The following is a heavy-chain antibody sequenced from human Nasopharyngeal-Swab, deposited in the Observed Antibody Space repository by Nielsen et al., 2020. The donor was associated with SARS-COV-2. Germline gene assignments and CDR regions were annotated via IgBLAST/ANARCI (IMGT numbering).Heavy chain of an antibody. CDR1: GFTFSSYG. J-gene: IGHJ4*02. D-gene: IGHD2-21*02. CDR2: ISSRGDSI. V-gene: IGHV3-48*03. Sequence: GGSLRLSCVASGFTFSSYGLNWVRQAPGKGLEWVSYISSRGDSIYFADSVKGRFTISRDSANNSLYLQMNSLRAEDTAVYYCARALPDTYCGGDCYYNWGQGTLVTVSS. CDR3: ARALPDTYCGGDCYYN.